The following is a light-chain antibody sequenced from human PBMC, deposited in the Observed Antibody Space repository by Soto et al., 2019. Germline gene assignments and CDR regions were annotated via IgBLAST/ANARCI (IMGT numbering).Light chain of an antibody. J-gene: IGLJ1*01. V-gene: IGLV1-44*01. CDR3: AAWDDSLNGYV. CDR1: TSNIGSNT. Sequence: QSVLTQPASVSGTPGQRVTISCSGSTSNIGSNTVNWFQQLPGTAPKLLIHSNNQRPSGVPGRFSGSKSGTSASLAISGLQSEDEADYFCAAWDDSLNGYVFGTGTKVTVL. CDR2: SNN.